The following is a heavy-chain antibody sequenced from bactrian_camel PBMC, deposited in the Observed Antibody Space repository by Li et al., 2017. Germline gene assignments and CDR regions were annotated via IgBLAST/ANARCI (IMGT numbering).Heavy chain of an antibody. CDR2: LVNTAGRA. CDR1: GYTPC. Sequence: HVQLVESGGGSAQAGGSLRLSYATTGYTPCMAWFRQAPGKDLEKVAGLVNTAGRADYADTVKGRFTISKDPAKKTLYLQMNNLTLEDTAKYYCASDHRFDTSNSCLSKIKKPDFRAWGQGTQVTV. CDR3: ASDHRFDTSNSCLSKIKKPDFRA. J-gene: IGHJ6*01. V-gene: IGHV3S68*01.